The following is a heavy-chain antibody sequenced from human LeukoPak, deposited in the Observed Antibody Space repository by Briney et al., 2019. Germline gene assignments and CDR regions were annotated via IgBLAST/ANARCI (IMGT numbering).Heavy chain of an antibody. D-gene: IGHD4-17*01. CDR2: IYYSGST. CDR3: ARGGETRTTVTTPYYYYGMDV. Sequence: SETLSLTCTVSGGSISSYYWSWIRQPPGKGLEWIGYIYYSGSTNYNPSLKSRVTISVDTSKNQFSLKLSSVTAADTAVYYCARGGETRTTVTTPYYYYGMDVWGQGTSVTVSS. J-gene: IGHJ6*02. V-gene: IGHV4-59*08. CDR1: GGSISSYY.